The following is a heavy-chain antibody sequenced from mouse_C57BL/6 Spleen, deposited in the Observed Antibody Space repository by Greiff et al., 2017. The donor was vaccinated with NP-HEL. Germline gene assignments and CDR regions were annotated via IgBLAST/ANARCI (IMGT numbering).Heavy chain of an antibody. CDR2: INPSNGGT. J-gene: IGHJ4*01. CDR3: ARWKVWSYAMDY. D-gene: IGHD2-10*02. V-gene: IGHV1-53*01. CDR1: GYTFTSYW. Sequence: QVQLQQPGTELVKPGASVTLSCKASGYTFTSYWMHWVKQRPGQGLEWIGNINPSNGGTNYNEKFKSKATLTVDKSSSTAYMQLSSLTSEDSAVYYCARWKVWSYAMDYWGQGTSVTVSS.